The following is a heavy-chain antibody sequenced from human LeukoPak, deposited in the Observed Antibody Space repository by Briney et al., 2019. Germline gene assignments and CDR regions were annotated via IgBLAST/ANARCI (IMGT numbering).Heavy chain of an antibody. D-gene: IGHD6-19*01. J-gene: IGHJ5*02. CDR1: GGSISSYY. Sequence: SETLSLTCSVFGGSISSYYWRWIRQPPGKGLEWIGYIHHSGSTKHNPYLKSRVTISVDTSKSQFSLKLSSVTAADTAAYYCARHAAVEGSSGWSPLWWFDPWGQGTLVTVSS. V-gene: IGHV4-59*08. CDR2: IHHSGST. CDR3: ARHAAVEGSSGWSPLWWFDP.